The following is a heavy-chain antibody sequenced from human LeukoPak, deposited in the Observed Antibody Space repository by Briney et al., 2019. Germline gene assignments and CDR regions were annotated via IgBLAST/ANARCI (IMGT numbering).Heavy chain of an antibody. D-gene: IGHD4-17*01. CDR3: ASSLTVTNPPEFDY. V-gene: IGHV4-30-4*01. J-gene: IGHJ4*02. CDR1: GGSISSGVYY. Sequence: SETLSLTCTLSGGSISSGVYYWSWIRQPPGKGLEWIGYIYYSGSTYYNPSLKSRVTISVDTYKHQFSLKLSSVTAADTAVYHCASSLTVTNPPEFDYWGQGTLVTVSS. CDR2: IYYSGST.